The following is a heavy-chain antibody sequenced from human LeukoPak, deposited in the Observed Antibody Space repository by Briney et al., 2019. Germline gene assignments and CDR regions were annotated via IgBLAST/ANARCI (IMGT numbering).Heavy chain of an antibody. CDR2: IWYEGTNE. CDR3: ARERESGSNYYYYGLDV. CDR1: GFTFKNYG. V-gene: IGHV3-33*01. Sequence: PGGSLRLSCITSGFTFKNYGMYWVRQAPGKGLEWVAVIWYEGTNEWYGDSVKGRFTISRDNSKNTLYLQMNSLRPEDTAVYYCARERESGSNYYYYGLDVWGQGTTVTVSS. D-gene: IGHD3-10*01. J-gene: IGHJ6*02.